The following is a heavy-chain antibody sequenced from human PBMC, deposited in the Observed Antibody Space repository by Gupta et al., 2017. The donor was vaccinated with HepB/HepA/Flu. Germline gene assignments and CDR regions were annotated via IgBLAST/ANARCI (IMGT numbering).Heavy chain of an antibody. CDR2: IYWDDDK. Sequence: QITLKESGPTLVKPTQTLTLTCTFSGFSLSTRGVGVGWIRPPPGKALEWLALIYWDDDKRYSPSLKSRLTITKDTSKNQVVLTMTNMDPVDTATYYCAHSLHYYGSGTPYYYYGMDVWGQGTTVTVSS. J-gene: IGHJ6*02. CDR3: AHSLHYYGSGTPYYYYGMDV. V-gene: IGHV2-5*02. D-gene: IGHD3-10*01. CDR1: GFSLSTRGVG.